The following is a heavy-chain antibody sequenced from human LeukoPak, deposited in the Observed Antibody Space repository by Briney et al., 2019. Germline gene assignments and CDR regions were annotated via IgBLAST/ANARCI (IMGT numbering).Heavy chain of an antibody. J-gene: IGHJ2*01. CDR3: ARQYQLRYFDWLLYWYFDL. V-gene: IGHV4-4*02. Sequence: SGTLSLTCGVSGGSISNTNWWTWVRQPPGKGLEWIGEVNHQGSTNYNPSLKSRVTISVDTSKNQFSLKLSSVTAADTAVYYCARQYQLRYFDWLLYWYFDLWGRGTLVTVSS. D-gene: IGHD3-9*01. CDR2: VNHQGST. CDR1: GGSISNTNW.